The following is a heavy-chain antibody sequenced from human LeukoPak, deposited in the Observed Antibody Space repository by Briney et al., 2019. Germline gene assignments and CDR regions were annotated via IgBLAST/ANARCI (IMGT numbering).Heavy chain of an antibody. J-gene: IGHJ3*02. CDR3: ARDLKGPTPSSAFDI. D-gene: IGHD6-6*01. CDR2: IWYDGSYK. Sequence: GGSLRLSCAASGFTFSSYGMYWVRQAPGKGLEWVAVIWYDGSYKYYVDSVKGRFTISRDNSKNTLYLEINSLRAEDTAVYYCARDLKGPTPSSAFDIWGQGTMVSVS. CDR1: GFTFSSYG. V-gene: IGHV3-33*01.